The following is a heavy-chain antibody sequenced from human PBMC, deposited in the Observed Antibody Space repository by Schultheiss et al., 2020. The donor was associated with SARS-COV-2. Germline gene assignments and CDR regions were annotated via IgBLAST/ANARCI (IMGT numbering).Heavy chain of an antibody. J-gene: IGHJ6*02. Sequence: SQTLSLTCTVSGASISSYYWSWIRQPPGKGLEWIGYIYYSGSTKYNPSLKSRVSISVDTSKTQFSLKLSSVTAADTAVYYCARDVIVVVPEDYYYYGMDVWGQGTTVTVSS. D-gene: IGHD2-2*01. CDR2: IYYSGST. CDR1: GASISSYY. CDR3: ARDVIVVVPEDYYYYGMDV. V-gene: IGHV4-59*01.